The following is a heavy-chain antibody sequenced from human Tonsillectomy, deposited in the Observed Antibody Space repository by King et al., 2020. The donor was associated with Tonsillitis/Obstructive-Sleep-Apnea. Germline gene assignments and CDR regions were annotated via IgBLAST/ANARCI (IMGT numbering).Heavy chain of an antibody. V-gene: IGHV3-9*01. CDR1: GFTFDDYA. D-gene: IGHD1-26*01. CDR3: AKDGERGAYYNFYFMDV. Sequence: VQLVESGGGLVQPGRSLRLSCAASGFTFDDYAMHWVRQAPGKGLEWVAGIIWNSANIGYADSVKGRFTISRDNAKNSLYLQMNSLRSEDTALYYCAKDGERGAYYNFYFMDVWGKGTTATVSS. CDR2: IIWNSANI. J-gene: IGHJ6*03.